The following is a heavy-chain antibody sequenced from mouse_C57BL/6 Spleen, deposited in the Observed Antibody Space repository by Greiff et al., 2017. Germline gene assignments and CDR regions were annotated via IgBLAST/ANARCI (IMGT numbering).Heavy chain of an antibody. CDR2: ILPGSGST. CDR1: GYTFPGYW. Sequence: QVQLQQSGAELMKPGASVKLSCKATGYTFPGYWIEWVKQRPGHGLEWIGEILPGSGSTIYNEKFKGKATFTADTSSNTAYMQLSSLTTEDSAIYYCARREDYGSFPAWFAYWGQGTLVTVSA. D-gene: IGHD1-1*01. V-gene: IGHV1-9*01. CDR3: ARREDYGSFPAWFAY. J-gene: IGHJ3*01.